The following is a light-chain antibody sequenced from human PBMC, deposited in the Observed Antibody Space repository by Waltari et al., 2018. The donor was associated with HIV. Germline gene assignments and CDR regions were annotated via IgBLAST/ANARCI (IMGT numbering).Light chain of an antibody. V-gene: IGLV1-47*01. CDR1: SSNIGSKY. Sequence: SVLTQPPSASGTPGQKATISCSGSSSNIGSKYVFWYQQLPGAAPQLLICGDTQRPSGVPDRFSGSKSGTSASLAISGLRSEDEAVYSCATWDDSLNGVLFGGGTNLNVL. J-gene: IGLJ2*01. CDR2: GDT. CDR3: ATWDDSLNGVL.